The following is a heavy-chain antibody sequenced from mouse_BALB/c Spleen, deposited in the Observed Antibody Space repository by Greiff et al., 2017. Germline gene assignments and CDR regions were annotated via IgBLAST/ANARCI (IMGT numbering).Heavy chain of an antibody. Sequence: EVQLVESGGGLVKPGGSLKLSCAASGFTFSDYYMYWVRQTPEKRLEWVATISDGGSYTYYPDSVKGRFTISRDNAKNNLYLQMSSLKSEDTAMYYCARGNLYFDDWGQGTTLTVSS. D-gene: IGHD2-1*01. J-gene: IGHJ2*01. CDR3: ARGNLYFDD. V-gene: IGHV5-4*02. CDR2: ISDGGSYT. CDR1: GFTFSDYY.